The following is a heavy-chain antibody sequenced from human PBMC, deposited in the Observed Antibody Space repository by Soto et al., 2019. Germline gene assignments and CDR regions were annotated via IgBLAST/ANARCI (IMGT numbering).Heavy chain of an antibody. CDR2: ISGSGGST. J-gene: IGHJ5*02. CDR1: GFTISSYA. CDR3: ARDQVPYST. D-gene: IGHD6-13*01. Sequence: GGPMRLSXAAAGFTISSYAMSWVRQAPGKGLEWVSAISGSGGSTYYADSVKGRFTISRDNAKNSLYLQMNSLRAEDTAVYYCARDQVPYSTWGQGTLVTV. V-gene: IGHV3-23*01.